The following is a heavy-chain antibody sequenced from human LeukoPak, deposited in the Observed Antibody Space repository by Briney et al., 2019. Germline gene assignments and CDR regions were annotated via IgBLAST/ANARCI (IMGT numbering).Heavy chain of an antibody. CDR2: VDPEDGET. V-gene: IGHV1-69-2*01. CDR3: ATSVRGPSPLLYYYYYMDV. Sequence: ASVKISCKVSGYTFTDYYMHWVQQAPGKGLEWMGLVDPEDGETIYAEKFQGRVTITADTSTDTAYMELSSLRSEDTAVYYCATSVRGPSPLLYYYYYMDVWGEGTTVTVSS. CDR1: GYTFTDYY. D-gene: IGHD3-10*01. J-gene: IGHJ6*03.